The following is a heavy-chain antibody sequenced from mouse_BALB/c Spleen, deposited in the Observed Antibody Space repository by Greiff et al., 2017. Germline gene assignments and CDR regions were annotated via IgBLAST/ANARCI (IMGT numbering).Heavy chain of an antibody. CDR1: GYTFTSYY. V-gene: IGHV1S81*02. CDR2: INPSNGGT. D-gene: IGHD2-2*01. J-gene: IGHJ2*01. CDR3: TRSKDGYDGYYFDY. Sequence: VQLQQSGAELVKPGASVKLSCKASGYTFTSYYMYWVKQRPGQGLEWIGEINPSNGGTNFNEKFKSKATLTVDKSSSTAYMQLSSLTSEDSAVYYCTRSKDGYDGYYFDYWGQGTTLTVSS.